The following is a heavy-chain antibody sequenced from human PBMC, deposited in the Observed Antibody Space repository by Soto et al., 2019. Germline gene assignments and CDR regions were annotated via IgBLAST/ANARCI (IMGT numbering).Heavy chain of an antibody. CDR3: ATAMTTVTKIDY. V-gene: IGHV4-31*03. CDR1: GGSISSGVYY. Sequence: SETLSLTCTVSGGSISSGVYYWSWTRQHPGKGLEWIGYIYYSGSTYYNPSLKSRVAISVDTSKNQFSLKLSSVTAADTAVYYCATAMTTVTKIDYWGQGTLVTVSS. D-gene: IGHD4-17*01. CDR2: IYYSGST. J-gene: IGHJ4*02.